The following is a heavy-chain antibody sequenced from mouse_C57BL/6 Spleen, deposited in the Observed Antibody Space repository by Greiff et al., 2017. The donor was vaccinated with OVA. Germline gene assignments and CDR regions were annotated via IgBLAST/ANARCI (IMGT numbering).Heavy chain of an antibody. V-gene: IGHV14-3*01. CDR2: IDPANGNT. Sequence: VQLKESVAELVRPGASVKLSCTASGFNIKNTYMHWVKQRPEQGLEWIGRIDPANGNTKYAPKFQGKATITADTSSNTAYLQLSSLTSEDTAIYYCAKGIYYGEAWFAYWGQGTLVTVSA. CDR1: GFNIKNTY. J-gene: IGHJ3*01. D-gene: IGHD2-13*01. CDR3: AKGIYYGEAWFAY.